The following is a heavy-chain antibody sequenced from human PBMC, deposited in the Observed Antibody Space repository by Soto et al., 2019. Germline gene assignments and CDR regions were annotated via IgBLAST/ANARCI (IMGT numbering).Heavy chain of an antibody. CDR2: ISYDGSNK. J-gene: IGHJ4*02. D-gene: IGHD3-22*01. V-gene: IGHV3-30*03. CDR3: ARAEPYYYDSSPDFDY. Sequence: PGGSLRLSCAASGFTFSSYGMHWVRQAPGKGLEWVAVISYDGSNKYYADSVKGRFTISRDNSKNTLYLQMNSLRAEDTAVYYCARAEPYYYDSSPDFDYWGQGTLVTVSS. CDR1: GFTFSSYG.